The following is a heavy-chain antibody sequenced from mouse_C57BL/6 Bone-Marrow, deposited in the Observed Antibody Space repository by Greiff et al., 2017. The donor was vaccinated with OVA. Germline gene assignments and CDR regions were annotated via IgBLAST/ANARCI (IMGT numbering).Heavy chain of an antibody. Sequence: QVQLQQPGAELVKPGASVKMSCKASGYTFTSYWITWVKQRPGQGLEWIGDIYPGSGSTNYNEKFKSKATLTVDKSSSTAYMQLSSLTSEDSAVYYGARFSTTVSWYFDVGGTGTTVTVSS. J-gene: IGHJ1*03. D-gene: IGHD1-1*01. CDR1: GYTFTSYW. CDR2: IYPGSGST. CDR3: ARFSTTVSWYFDV. V-gene: IGHV1-55*01.